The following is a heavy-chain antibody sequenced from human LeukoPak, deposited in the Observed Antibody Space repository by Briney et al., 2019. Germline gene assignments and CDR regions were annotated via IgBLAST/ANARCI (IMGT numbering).Heavy chain of an antibody. V-gene: IGHV4-4*07. CDR2: IYTSETT. J-gene: IGHJ6*02. Sequence: SETLSLTCTVSGGSISGYYWSWIRQPAGKGLEWIGRIYTSETTNHNPSLKSRVTMSVDTSKNRISFKLSSVTAAATAVYYCARVGQYGIDVWGQGTTVTVSS. CDR3: ARVGQYGIDV. CDR1: GGSISGYY.